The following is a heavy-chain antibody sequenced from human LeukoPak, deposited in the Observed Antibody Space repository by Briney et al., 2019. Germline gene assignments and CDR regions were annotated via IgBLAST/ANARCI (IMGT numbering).Heavy chain of an antibody. Sequence: SQTLSLTCAISGDSVSSNSAAWNWIRQSPSRGLEWLGRTYYRSKLYNDYAVCVKSRITINPATSKTQFSLQLNSVTPEDTAVYYCARAIRYNWKHWFDPWGQGTLVTVSS. CDR3: ARAIRYNWKHWFDP. J-gene: IGHJ5*02. D-gene: IGHD1-20*01. CDR1: GDSVSSNSAA. CDR2: TYYRSKLYN. V-gene: IGHV6-1*01.